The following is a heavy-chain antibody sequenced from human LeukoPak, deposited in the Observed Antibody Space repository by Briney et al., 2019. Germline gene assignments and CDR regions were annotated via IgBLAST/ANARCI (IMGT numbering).Heavy chain of an antibody. CDR2: IYYSGST. J-gene: IGHJ4*02. Sequence: SETLSLTCTVSGVSISSSSYYWGWIRQPPGKGLEWIGSIYYSGSTYYNPSLKSRVTISVDTSKNQFSLKLSSVTAADTAVYYCARQIDYGDFDYWGQGTLVTVSS. CDR1: GVSISSSSYY. V-gene: IGHV4-39*01. CDR3: ARQIDYGDFDY. D-gene: IGHD4-17*01.